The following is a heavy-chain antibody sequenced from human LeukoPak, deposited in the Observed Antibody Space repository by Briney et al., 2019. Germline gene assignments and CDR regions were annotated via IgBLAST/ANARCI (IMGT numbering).Heavy chain of an antibody. V-gene: IGHV3-23*01. CDR1: GFTFSSYA. D-gene: IGHD2-2*01. J-gene: IGHJ4*02. CDR3: VPSAMPELDY. CDR2: ISGSGGST. Sequence: PGGSLRLSCAASGFTFSSYAMSWVRQAPGKGLEWVSAISGSGGSTYYAESVKGRFTISRDNAKNTLYLQMNSLKAEDTAVYYCVPSAMPELDYWGQGTLVTVSS.